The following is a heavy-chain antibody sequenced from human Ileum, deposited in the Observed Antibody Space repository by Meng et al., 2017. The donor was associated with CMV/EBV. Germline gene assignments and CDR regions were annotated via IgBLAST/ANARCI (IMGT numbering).Heavy chain of an antibody. J-gene: IGHJ5*02. CDR3: ARDYSCSSDNCYEGIDP. CDR2: IYYYSGIT. V-gene: IGHV4-61*08. D-gene: IGHD2-2*01. CDR1: SSGDYY. Sequence: SSGDYYWSWIRPPPGKGLEWIGHIYYYSGITIYTPSLKSRVTISLDTSKSQFSLRLSSVTAADTAVYYCARDYSCSSDNCYEGIDPWGQGTLVTVSS.